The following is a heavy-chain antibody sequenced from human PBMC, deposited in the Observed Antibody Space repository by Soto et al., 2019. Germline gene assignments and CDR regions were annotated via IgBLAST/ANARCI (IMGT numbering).Heavy chain of an antibody. D-gene: IGHD2-15*01. Sequence: QVQLVQSGAEVKKPGSSVKVSCKASGGTFSSYTISWVRQAPGQGLEWMGRIIPILGIANYAQKFQGRVTITADKTPSTAYMELSSLRSEDTAVYYCARESIDVVVVAATNYFDYGGQVNLVTVSA. CDR3: ARESIDVVVVAATNYFDY. V-gene: IGHV1-69*08. CDR1: GGTFSSYT. CDR2: IIPILGIA. J-gene: IGHJ4*02.